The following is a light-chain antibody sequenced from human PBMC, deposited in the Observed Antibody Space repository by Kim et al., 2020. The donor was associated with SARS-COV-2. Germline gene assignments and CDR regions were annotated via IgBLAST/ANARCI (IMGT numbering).Light chain of an antibody. Sequence: DIQMTQSPSSLSASVGDRVTITCRASQGIRNDVGWFQQKPGKAPKRLIYAASSLQSGVPSRFSGSGSGTEFTLTISSLQPEDFATYYCLQRNDYPWTFGQGTKVDIK. V-gene: IGKV1-17*01. CDR2: AAS. CDR3: LQRNDYPWT. J-gene: IGKJ1*01. CDR1: QGIRND.